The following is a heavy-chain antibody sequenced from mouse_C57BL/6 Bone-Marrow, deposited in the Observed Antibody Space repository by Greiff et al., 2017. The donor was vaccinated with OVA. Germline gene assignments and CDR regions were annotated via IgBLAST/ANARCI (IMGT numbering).Heavy chain of an antibody. V-gene: IGHV2-2*01. Sequence: QVHVKQSGPGLVQPSQSLSITCTVSGFSLTSYGVHWVRQSPGKGLEWLGVIWSGGSTDYNAAFISRLSISKDNSKSQVFFKMNSLQADDTAIYYCARDLLRSSLGYAMDYWGQGTSVTVSS. CDR1: GFSLTSYG. CDR2: IWSGGST. D-gene: IGHD1-1*01. J-gene: IGHJ4*01. CDR3: ARDLLRSSLGYAMDY.